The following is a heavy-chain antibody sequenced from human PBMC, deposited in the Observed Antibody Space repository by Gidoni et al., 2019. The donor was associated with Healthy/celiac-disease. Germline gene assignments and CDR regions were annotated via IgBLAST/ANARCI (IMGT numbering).Heavy chain of an antibody. Sequence: QVQLVESGGGVVPPGRSLRLSCAASGFTFSSFGMHWVRPAPGKGLEWVAVIWYDGSNKYYADSVKGRFTISRDNSKNTLYLQMNSLRAEDTAVYYCARGGDGYNEYFDYWGQGTLVTVSS. CDR1: GFTFSSFG. J-gene: IGHJ4*02. V-gene: IGHV3-33*01. CDR2: IWYDGSNK. D-gene: IGHD5-12*01. CDR3: ARGGDGYNEYFDY.